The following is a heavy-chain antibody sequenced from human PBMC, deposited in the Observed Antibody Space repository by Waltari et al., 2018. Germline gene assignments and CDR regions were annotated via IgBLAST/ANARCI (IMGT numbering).Heavy chain of an antibody. V-gene: IGHV4-39*07. Sequence: QLQLQESGPGLVKPSETLSLTCTVSGGSISSSSYYWGWIRQPPGKGLEWIGSIYYSGSTYYNPSLKRRVTISVDTSKNQFSLKLSSVTAADTAVYYCAKPYSSSPDDYFDYWGQGTLVTVSS. CDR2: IYYSGST. J-gene: IGHJ4*02. CDR3: AKPYSSSPDDYFDY. CDR1: GGSISSSSYY. D-gene: IGHD6-6*01.